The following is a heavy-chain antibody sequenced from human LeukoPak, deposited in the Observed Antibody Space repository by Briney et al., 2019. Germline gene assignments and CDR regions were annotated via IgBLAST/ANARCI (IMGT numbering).Heavy chain of an antibody. CDR1: GYTFTSYY. Sequence: ASVKVSCKASGYTFTSYYMHWVRQAPGQGLEWMGIINPSGGSTSYAQKFQGRVTMTRDTSTSTVYMELSSLRSEDTAVYYCARDXRGYSYGLRWYYYYMXVXXKGTXVTVS. D-gene: IGHD5-18*01. CDR3: ARDXRGYSYGLRWYYYYMXV. V-gene: IGHV1-46*01. CDR2: INPSGGST. J-gene: IGHJ6*03.